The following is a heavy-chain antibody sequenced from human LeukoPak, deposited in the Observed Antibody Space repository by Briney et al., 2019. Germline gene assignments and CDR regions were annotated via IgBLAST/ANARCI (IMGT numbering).Heavy chain of an antibody. CDR3: ARGCISRDRYRIWLDP. J-gene: IGHJ5*02. CDR2: INPCGGTT. Sequence: ASVKVSCKASGYTFTNYYMFWVRQAPGQGLECMGIINPCGGTTNYTQKFQGRVTMTRDISSSTVYMELRSLSSDDTAVYYCARGCISRDRYRIWLDPWGQGTLVTVCS. CDR1: GYTFTNYY. V-gene: IGHV1-46*01. D-gene: IGHD5-24*01.